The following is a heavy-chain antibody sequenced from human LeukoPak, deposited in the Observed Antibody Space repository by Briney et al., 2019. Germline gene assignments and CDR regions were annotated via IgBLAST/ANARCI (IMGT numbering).Heavy chain of an antibody. CDR1: GFTFSNYW. Sequence: GGSLRLSCAASGFTFSNYWMHWVRQAPGKGLEWVSRINERATIISYADSVKGRFTISRENARNTLYLQMNSLTAEDTAAYYCVRDLILVWTPGDDFDHWGQGTLVTVSS. CDR2: INERATII. D-gene: IGHD3-16*01. CDR3: VRDLILVWTPGDDFDH. J-gene: IGHJ4*02. V-gene: IGHV3-74*01.